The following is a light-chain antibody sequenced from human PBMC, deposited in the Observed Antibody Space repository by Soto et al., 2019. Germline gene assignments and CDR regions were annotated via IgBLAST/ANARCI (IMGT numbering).Light chain of an antibody. J-gene: IGKJ1*01. V-gene: IGKV3-20*01. CDR3: THYGSLLRP. CDR2: GAS. CDR1: QSVSSPY. Sequence: TPSPHNLNLSPGARATLSCRASQSVSSPYLGWYQQKPGQAPRLLISGASSRATGIPDRFSGSGSGTDFTLTICRLEPEDGVGDCCTHYGSLLRPFGEGSKV.